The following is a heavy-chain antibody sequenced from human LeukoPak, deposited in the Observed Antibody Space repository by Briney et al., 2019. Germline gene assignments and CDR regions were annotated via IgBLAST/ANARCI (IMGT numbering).Heavy chain of an antibody. CDR1: GFTFSSYA. J-gene: IGHJ4*02. CDR2: ISGSGGST. V-gene: IGHV3-23*01. Sequence: PGGSLRLSCAASGFTFSSYAMSWVRQAPGKGLEWVSAISGSGGSTHYADSVKGRFTISRDNSKNTLYLQMNSLRAEDTAVYYCASRATLWFGELSPIDYWGQGTLVTVSS. D-gene: IGHD3-10*01. CDR3: ASRATLWFGELSPIDY.